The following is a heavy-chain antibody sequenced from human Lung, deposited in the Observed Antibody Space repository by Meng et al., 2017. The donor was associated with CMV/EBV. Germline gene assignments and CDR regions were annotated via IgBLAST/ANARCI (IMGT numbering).Heavy chain of an antibody. J-gene: IGHJ6*04. CDR1: GGSFSGYY. V-gene: IGHV4-34*01. CDR2: INHSGST. Sequence: SXTLSLXCAVYGGSFSGYYWSWIRQPPGKGLEWIGEINHSGSTNYNPSLKSRVTISVDTSKNQFSLKLSSVTAADTAVYYCARGYIVVVPAAMLRSGLYGMDVWXKGTXVTVSS. CDR3: ARGYIVVVPAAMLRSGLYGMDV. D-gene: IGHD2-2*01.